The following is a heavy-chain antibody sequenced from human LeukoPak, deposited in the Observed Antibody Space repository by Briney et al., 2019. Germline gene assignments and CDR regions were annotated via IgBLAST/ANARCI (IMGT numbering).Heavy chain of an antibody. CDR2: IRGSGGST. V-gene: IGHV3-23*01. D-gene: IGHD2-15*01. CDR3: AKDHRYCSGGSCQPDAFDI. Sequence: GGSLRLSCAASGFTFSSYAMSWVRQAPGKGLEWVSAIRGSGGSTYYADSVKGRFTISRGNSKNSLYLQMNSLRAEDTAVYSCAKDHRYCSGGSCQPDAFDIWGQGTMVTVSS. CDR1: GFTFSSYA. J-gene: IGHJ3*02.